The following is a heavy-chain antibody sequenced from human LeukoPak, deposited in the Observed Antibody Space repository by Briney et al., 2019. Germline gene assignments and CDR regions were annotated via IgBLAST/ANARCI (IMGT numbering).Heavy chain of an antibody. CDR2: ISSSGSTI. Sequence: PGGSLRLSCAASGFTFSSYEMNWVRQAPGKGLEWVSYISSSGSTIYYADSVKGRFTISRDNAKNSQYLQINSLRAEDTAVYYCARPPAARRGDYWGQGTLVTVSS. CDR3: ARPPAARRGDY. J-gene: IGHJ4*02. CDR1: GFTFSSYE. D-gene: IGHD6-6*01. V-gene: IGHV3-48*03.